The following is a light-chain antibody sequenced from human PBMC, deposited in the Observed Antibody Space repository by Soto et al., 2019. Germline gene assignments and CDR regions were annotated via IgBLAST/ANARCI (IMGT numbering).Light chain of an antibody. V-gene: IGLV2-14*03. CDR1: SSDVGGYNY. CDR3: SSYTSRSTYV. Sequence: QSVLTQPPSASGSPGQSVTISCTGTSSDVGGYNYVSWYQHHPGKAPKVLIYDVSNRPSGVPNRFSGSKSGNTASLSISGLQAEDEADYYCSSYTSRSTYVFGTGTKVTVL. J-gene: IGLJ1*01. CDR2: DVS.